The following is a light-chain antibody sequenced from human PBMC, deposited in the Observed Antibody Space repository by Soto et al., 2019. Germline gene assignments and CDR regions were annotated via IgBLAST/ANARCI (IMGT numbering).Light chain of an antibody. CDR1: TGAVTSGYY. CDR3: LLYYGGAVV. Sequence: QAVVTQEPSLTVSPGGTVTLTCASSTGAVTSGYYPNWFQQKPGQAPRALIYYTSTRHSWTPARFSDSLLGGKAALTLSGVQPEDEADYYCLLYYGGAVVFGGGTKLTVL. CDR2: YTS. V-gene: IGLV7-43*01. J-gene: IGLJ2*01.